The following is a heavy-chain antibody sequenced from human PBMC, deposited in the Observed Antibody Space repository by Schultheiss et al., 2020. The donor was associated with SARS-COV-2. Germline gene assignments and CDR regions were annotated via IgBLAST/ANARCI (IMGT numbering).Heavy chain of an antibody. CDR2: INHSGST. CDR1: GGSFSGYY. CDR3: AREGYSSSWYPITGGENYYYGMDV. V-gene: IGHV4-34*01. D-gene: IGHD6-13*01. J-gene: IGHJ6*02. Sequence: SETLSLTCAVYGGSFSGYYWSWIRQPPGKGLEWIGEINHSGSTNYNPSLKSRVTISVDTSKNQFSLKLSSVTAADTAVYYCAREGYSSSWYPITGGENYYYGMDVWGQGTTVTVSS.